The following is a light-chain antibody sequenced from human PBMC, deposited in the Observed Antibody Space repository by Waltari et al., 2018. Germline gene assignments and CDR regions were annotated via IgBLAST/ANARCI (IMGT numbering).Light chain of an antibody. CDR2: DDA. Sequence: SYVLTQPRSVSVAPGQTARITCGGQNIGRKRVHWYQHKAGRAPVLVILDDASRPPGIPGRVSGFTSGDTATLAISGVEPGAEADYYCHVWDMTSDSWVFGGGTHLAVL. CDR1: NIGRKR. J-gene: IGLJ3*02. V-gene: IGLV3-21*02. CDR3: HVWDMTSDSWV.